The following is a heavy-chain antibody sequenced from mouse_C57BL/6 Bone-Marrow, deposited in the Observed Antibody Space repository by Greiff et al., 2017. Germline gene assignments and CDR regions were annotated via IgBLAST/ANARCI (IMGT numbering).Heavy chain of an antibody. CDR3: ARENDYAWYAY. Sequence: EVHLVESGGGFVKPGGSLKLSCAASGFTFSSYAMSWVRQTPAKRLEWVATISDGGRYTYYPDNVKGRFTISRDNAKNNLYLQMSHLKSEDTAMSYGARENDYAWYAYWGEGTLVTVGA. V-gene: IGHV5-4*01. D-gene: IGHD2-4*01. J-gene: IGHJ3*01. CDR2: ISDGGRYT. CDR1: GFTFSSYA.